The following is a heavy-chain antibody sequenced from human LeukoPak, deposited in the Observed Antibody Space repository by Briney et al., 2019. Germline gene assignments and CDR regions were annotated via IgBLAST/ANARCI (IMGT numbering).Heavy chain of an antibody. D-gene: IGHD3-10*01. CDR1: GTSLSRHY. CDR2: ISTTGST. Sequence: SETLSLACTVSGTSLSRHYWSWLRQSAGLGLEWLGYISTTGSTTYNPSLEGRVTMPEDTSQNQLSLTLSSVTAADTAVYFCARQDGLWVGDLGGWFDFWGQGIQVTVSS. J-gene: IGHJ5*01. V-gene: IGHV4-4*09. CDR3: ARQDGLWVGDLGGWFDF.